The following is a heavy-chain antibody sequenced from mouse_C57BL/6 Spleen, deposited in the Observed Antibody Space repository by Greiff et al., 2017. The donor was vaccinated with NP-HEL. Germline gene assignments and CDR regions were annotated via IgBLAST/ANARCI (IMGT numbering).Heavy chain of an antibody. Sequence: EVHLVESGGGLVKPGGSLKLSCAASGFTFSSYAMSWVRQTPEKRLEWVATISDGGSYTYYPDNVKGRFTISRDNAKNNLYLQMSHLKSEDTAMYYCARDHQLGPGGFAYWGQGTLVTVSA. CDR3: ARDHQLGPGGFAY. J-gene: IGHJ3*01. V-gene: IGHV5-4*01. CDR2: ISDGGSYT. CDR1: GFTFSSYA. D-gene: IGHD4-1*02.